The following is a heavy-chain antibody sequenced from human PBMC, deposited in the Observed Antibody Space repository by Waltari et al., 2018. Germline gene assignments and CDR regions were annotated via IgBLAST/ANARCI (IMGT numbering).Heavy chain of an antibody. Sequence: EVQLLESGGGLVQPGGSLRLSCAASGLRFRPSAMSWVRQTPGKGLEWVSSISGGGDSTYYGDSVRGRFTISRDNSKNALYLQMSSLSAEDAAVYYCAKENNPLGIPGDYGMDVWGQGTTVSVSS. V-gene: IGHV3-23*01. CDR1: GLRFRPSA. J-gene: IGHJ6*02. D-gene: IGHD1-20*01. CDR3: AKENNPLGIPGDYGMDV. CDR2: ISGGGDST.